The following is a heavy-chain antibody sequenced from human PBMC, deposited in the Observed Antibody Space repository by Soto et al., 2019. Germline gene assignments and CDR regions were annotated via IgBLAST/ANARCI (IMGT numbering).Heavy chain of an antibody. Sequence: GESLKISCKGSGYSFTSYWIGWVRQMPGKGLEWMGIIYPGDSDTRYSPSLQGQVTISADKSISTAYLQWSSLKASDTAMYYCARPRPGEGLNDAFDIWGQGTMVTVSS. CDR3: ARPRPGEGLNDAFDI. D-gene: IGHD7-27*01. CDR1: GYSFTSYW. J-gene: IGHJ3*02. V-gene: IGHV5-51*01. CDR2: IYPGDSDT.